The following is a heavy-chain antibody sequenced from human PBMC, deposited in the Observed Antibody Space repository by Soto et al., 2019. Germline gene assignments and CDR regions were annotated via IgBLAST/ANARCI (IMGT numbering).Heavy chain of an antibody. CDR2: ISHDGSNK. CDR1: GFTFSSYG. CDR3: AKGGRIAVAGQFDY. V-gene: IGHV3-30*18. D-gene: IGHD6-13*01. Sequence: GGSVRLSCAASGFTFSSYGMHWVRQAPGKGLEWVSVISHDGSNKYYADSVKGRFTISRDNSKNTLYLQMNSLRAEDTAVYYCAKGGRIAVAGQFDYSSQGTLDTVSS. J-gene: IGHJ4*01.